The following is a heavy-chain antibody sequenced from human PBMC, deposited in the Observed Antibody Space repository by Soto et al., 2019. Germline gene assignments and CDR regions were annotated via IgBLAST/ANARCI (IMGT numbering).Heavy chain of an antibody. CDR3: ATHCGGRSCYSSDH. CDR1: GYSFTSQV. D-gene: IGHD2-15*01. CDR2: INTDNGNT. V-gene: IGHV1-3*04. J-gene: IGHJ4*02. Sequence: GASVKVSCKASGYSFTSQVLHWVRQAPGQSLEWMAWINTDNGNTKYSEKFQGRVTITRDTSASTAYMELSSLRSEDSAVYYCATHCGGRSCYSSDHWGQGTLVTVSS.